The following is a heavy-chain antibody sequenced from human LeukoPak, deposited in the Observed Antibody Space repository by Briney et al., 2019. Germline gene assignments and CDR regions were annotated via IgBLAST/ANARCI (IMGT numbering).Heavy chain of an antibody. CDR3: TRGCRGGSCYFCYYYYGMDV. CDR1: GFTFSSYA. Sequence: GGSLRLSCAASGFTFSSYAMHWVLRAPGKGLEWVAVISYDGSNKYYPDSVKGRFTISRDNSKNTLYLQMKSLKTEDTAVYYYTRGCRGGSCYFCYYYYGMDVWAQGTTVTFSS. D-gene: IGHD2-15*01. V-gene: IGHV3-30-3*01. CDR2: ISYDGSNK. J-gene: IGHJ6*02.